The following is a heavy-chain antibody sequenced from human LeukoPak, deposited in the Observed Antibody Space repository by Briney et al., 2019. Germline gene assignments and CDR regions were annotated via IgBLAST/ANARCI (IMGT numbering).Heavy chain of an antibody. D-gene: IGHD1-1*01. V-gene: IGHV4-34*01. Sequence: SETLSLTCAVYGGSFSTYYWGWIRQPPGKGPEWIGEINHSGSTNYNPSLKSRVTISVDSSKSQFSLKLSSVAAAVTGVYYCARGLGRGYRYWGQGTLVNVSS. CDR3: ARGLGRGYRY. CDR2: INHSGST. CDR1: GGSFSTYY. J-gene: IGHJ4*02.